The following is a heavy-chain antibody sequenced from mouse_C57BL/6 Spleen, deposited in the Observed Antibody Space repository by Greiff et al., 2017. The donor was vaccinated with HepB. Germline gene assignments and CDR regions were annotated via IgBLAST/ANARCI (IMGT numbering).Heavy chain of an antibody. V-gene: IGHV1-20*01. CDR2: INPYNGDT. J-gene: IGHJ1*03. CDR1: GYSFTGYF. CDR3: SVYYDYTWYFDV. D-gene: IGHD2-4*01. Sequence: EVQLQQSGPELVKPGDSVKISCKASGYSFTGYFMNWVMQSHGKSLEWIGRINPYNGDTFSNQKFKGKATLTVDNSSSTAHMELRSLTSADSAVFYCSVYYDYTWYFDVWGTGTTVTVSS.